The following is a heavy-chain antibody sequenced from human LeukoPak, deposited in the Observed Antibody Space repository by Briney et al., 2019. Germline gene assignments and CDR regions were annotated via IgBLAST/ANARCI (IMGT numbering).Heavy chain of an antibody. J-gene: IGHJ4*02. Sequence: ASVKVSCKASGYTFTGYYMHWVRQAPGQGLEWMGWINPNSGGTNYAQKFQGRVTITADESTSTAYMELSSLRSEDTAVYYCARLIDIGDFWSGYYHWGQGTLVTVSS. V-gene: IGHV1-2*02. CDR3: ARLIDIGDFWSGYYH. CDR1: GYTFTGYY. D-gene: IGHD3-3*01. CDR2: INPNSGGT.